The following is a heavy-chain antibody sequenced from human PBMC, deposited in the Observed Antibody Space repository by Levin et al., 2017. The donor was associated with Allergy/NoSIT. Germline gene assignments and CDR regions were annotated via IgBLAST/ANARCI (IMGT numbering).Heavy chain of an antibody. Sequence: GESLKISCQTSGYSFTGYYIHWVRQAPGQGLEWMGWINPDSGGTNYAQKFQTRVTMTRDTSISTVYMDLTRLRSDDTALYYCARDGSDMGTSLPGPFDIWGQGTVVTVSS. J-gene: IGHJ3*02. CDR1: GYSFTGYY. V-gene: IGHV1-2*02. CDR2: INPDSGGT. D-gene: IGHD1-26*01. CDR3: ARDGSDMGTSLPGPFDI.